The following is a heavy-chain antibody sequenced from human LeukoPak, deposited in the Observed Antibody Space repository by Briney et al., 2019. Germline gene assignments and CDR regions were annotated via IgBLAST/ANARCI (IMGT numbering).Heavy chain of an antibody. V-gene: IGHV3-33*01. Sequence: GGSLRLSCAASGFTFSSYGTHWVRQAPGKGLEWVAVIWYDGSNKYYADSVKGRFTISRDNSKNTLYLQMNSLRAEDTAVYYCARVAEYSTAGMRYWGQGTLVTVSS. CDR3: ARVAEYSTAGMRY. D-gene: IGHD6-6*01. CDR2: IWYDGSNK. J-gene: IGHJ4*02. CDR1: GFTFSSYG.